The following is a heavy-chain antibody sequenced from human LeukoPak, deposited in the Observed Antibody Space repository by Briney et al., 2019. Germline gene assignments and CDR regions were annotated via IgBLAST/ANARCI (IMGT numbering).Heavy chain of an antibody. CDR2: IRSKANSYAT. V-gene: IGHV3-73*01. J-gene: IGHJ3*02. D-gene: IGHD1-1*01. CDR3: TRSWTTDAFDI. Sequence: GGSLKLSCAASGFTFSGSAMHWVRQASGKGLEWVGRIRSKANSYATAYAASVKGRFTISRDDSKNTAYLQMNSLKTEDTAVYYCTRSWTTDAFDIWGQGTMATVSS. CDR1: GFTFSGSA.